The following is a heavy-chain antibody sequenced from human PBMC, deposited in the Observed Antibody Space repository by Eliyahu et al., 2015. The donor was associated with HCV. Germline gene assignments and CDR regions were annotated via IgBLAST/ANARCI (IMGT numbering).Heavy chain of an antibody. CDR2: INHSGST. CDR3: ARHSDYGGNDY. V-gene: IGHV4-34*01. J-gene: IGHJ4*02. D-gene: IGHD4-23*01. CDR1: GGSFSGYY. Sequence: QVQLQQWGAGLLKPSETLSLTCAVYGGSFSGYYWSWIRQPPGKGLEWIGEINHSGSTNYNPSLKSRVTISVDTSKNQFSLKLSSVTAADTAVYYCARHSDYGGNDYWGQGTLVTVSS.